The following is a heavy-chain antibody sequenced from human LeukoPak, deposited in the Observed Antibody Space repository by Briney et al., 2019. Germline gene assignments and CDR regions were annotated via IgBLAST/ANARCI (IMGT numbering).Heavy chain of an antibody. J-gene: IGHJ5*02. V-gene: IGHV3-23*01. Sequence: PGGSLRLSCAASGFTFSTYTMYWVRHPPGKRLEWVSIIGSSGGGIHYAASVKGRFTMSRDNSKNALYLEMNSLRAEDPGGYYCAKDGGLWVSAQWGDSWGRGTLVTVSS. D-gene: IGHD1-26*01. CDR1: GFTFSTYT. CDR2: IGSSGGGI. CDR3: AKDGGLWVSAQWGDS.